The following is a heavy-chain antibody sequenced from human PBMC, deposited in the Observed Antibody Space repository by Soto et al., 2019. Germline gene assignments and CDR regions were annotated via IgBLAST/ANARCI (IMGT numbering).Heavy chain of an antibody. D-gene: IGHD3-3*01. J-gene: IGHJ3*02. V-gene: IGHV4-59*01. CDR1: GGSISSYY. Sequence: TSETLSLTCTVSGGSISSYYWSWIRQPPGKGLEWIGYIYYSGSTNYNPSLKSRVTISVDTSKNQFSLKLSSVTAADTAVYYCARFISEFGVSYDFWSGYHGLDAFDIWGQGTMVTVSS. CDR3: ARFISEFGVSYDFWSGYHGLDAFDI. CDR2: IYYSGST.